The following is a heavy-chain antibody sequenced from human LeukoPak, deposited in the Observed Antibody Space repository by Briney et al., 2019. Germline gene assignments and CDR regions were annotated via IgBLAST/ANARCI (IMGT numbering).Heavy chain of an antibody. CDR3: ARDSNTMVRGVTPMSYYYYYGMDV. Sequence: SQTLSLTCTGSGGSISSGGYYWSWIRQHPGKGLEWIGYIYYSGSTYYNPSLKSRVTISVDTSKNQFSLKLSSVTAADTAVYYCARDSNTMVRGVTPMSYYYYYGMDVWGQGTTVTVSS. V-gene: IGHV4-31*03. CDR1: GGSISSGGYY. J-gene: IGHJ6*02. D-gene: IGHD3-10*01. CDR2: IYYSGST.